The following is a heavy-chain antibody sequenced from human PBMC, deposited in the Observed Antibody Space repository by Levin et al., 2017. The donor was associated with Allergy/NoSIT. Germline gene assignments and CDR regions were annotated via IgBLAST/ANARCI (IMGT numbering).Heavy chain of an antibody. J-gene: IGHJ5*02. D-gene: IGHD2-2*01. CDR3: ARGGCSSTSWLDN. CDR2: INSDGSNT. Sequence: GGSLRLSCAASGFTFSNYWMHWVRQAPGKGLVWVSHINSDGSNTNYADFVKGRFTISRDNAKNTLYLQMNSLRDEDTAVYYCARGGCSSTSWLDNWGQGTLVTVSP. CDR1: GFTFSNYW. V-gene: IGHV3-74*01.